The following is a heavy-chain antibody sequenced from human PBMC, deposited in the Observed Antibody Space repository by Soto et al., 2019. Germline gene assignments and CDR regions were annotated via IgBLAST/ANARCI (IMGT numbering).Heavy chain of an antibody. Sequence: QVQLVQSGAEVKKPGASVKVSCKASGYTFTSYGISWVRQAPGQGLEGMGWISAYNGNTNYAQKLQGRVTMTTDTSTSTAYMELRSLRSDDTAVYYCARVRQVLYGSGDRYGMDVWGQGTTVTVSS. CDR3: ARVRQVLYGSGDRYGMDV. D-gene: IGHD3-10*01. CDR1: GYTFTSYG. V-gene: IGHV1-18*01. CDR2: ISAYNGNT. J-gene: IGHJ6*02.